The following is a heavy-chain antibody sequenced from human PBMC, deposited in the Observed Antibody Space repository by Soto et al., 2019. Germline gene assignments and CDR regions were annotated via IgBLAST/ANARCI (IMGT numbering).Heavy chain of an antibody. J-gene: IGHJ6*03. CDR2: INSGGGGT. D-gene: IGHD3-10*01. CDR3: AREALSGFYNHMDV. Sequence: EVQLVESGGGLVQPGGSLRLSCEVSGFTFSTYWMHWVRQAPGKGLVWVSRINSGGGGTTYADSVKGRFIISRDNAKNTLSLQMNSLRAEDTAVYYCAREALSGFYNHMDVWGKGTTVTVSS. V-gene: IGHV3-74*01. CDR1: GFTFSTYW.